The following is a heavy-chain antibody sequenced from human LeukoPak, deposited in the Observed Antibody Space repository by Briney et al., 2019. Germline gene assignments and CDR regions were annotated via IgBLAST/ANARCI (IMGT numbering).Heavy chain of an antibody. CDR3: ARLPTGFPDWFDS. D-gene: IGHD3-10*01. Sequence: SETLSLTCTVSGGSIISSTYTWGWIRQPPGMELEWIGTVYYSGTTYYNPSLKSRVTMSADTSKNQFSLRLTSVTAADTAVYYCARLPTGFPDWFDSWGHGTLVTVSS. CDR2: VYYSGTT. V-gene: IGHV4-39*01. J-gene: IGHJ5*01. CDR1: GGSIISSTYT.